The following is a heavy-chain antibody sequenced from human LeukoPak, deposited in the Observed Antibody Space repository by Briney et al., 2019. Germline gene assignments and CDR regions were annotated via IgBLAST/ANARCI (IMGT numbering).Heavy chain of an antibody. J-gene: IGHJ4*02. CDR3: ARALSRSRRSGGD. CDR1: VATVSSYA. D-gene: IGHD3-16*01. Sequence: ASVKLSCKASVATVSSYAISWGRQATGQGLEWRGWRNLKRGHPGSAQTYQGRVTLTRNTSISTASLELSSLRPEDTGVYYCARALSRSRRSGGDWGQGTPVTLSS. CDR2: RNLKRGHP. V-gene: IGHV1-8*02.